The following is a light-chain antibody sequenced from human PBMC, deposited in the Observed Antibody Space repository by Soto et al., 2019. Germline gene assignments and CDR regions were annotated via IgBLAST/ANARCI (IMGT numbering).Light chain of an antibody. Sequence: EIVLTQSPATLSLSPGERATLSCRASQSVSSYLAWYQHKPGQAPRLLIYGASNRATGIPARFSGSGSGTXFTLTISSLEPEDFAVYYCQHRSNWPIFTFGPGTKVDIK. CDR1: QSVSSY. V-gene: IGKV3-11*01. CDR2: GAS. J-gene: IGKJ3*01. CDR3: QHRSNWPIFT.